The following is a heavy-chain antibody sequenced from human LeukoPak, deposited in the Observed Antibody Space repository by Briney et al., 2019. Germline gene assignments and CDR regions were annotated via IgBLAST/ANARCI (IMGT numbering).Heavy chain of an antibody. J-gene: IGHJ3*02. D-gene: IGHD6-13*01. CDR3: AKRHSSSWSDAFDI. Sequence: PGGSLRLSCAASGFTFSSYAMHWVRQAPGKGLEWVAVISYDGSNKYYADSVKGRFTISRDNSKNTLYLQMNSLRAEDTAVYYCAKRHSSSWSDAFDIWGQGTMVTVSS. V-gene: IGHV3-30-3*02. CDR2: ISYDGSNK. CDR1: GFTFSSYA.